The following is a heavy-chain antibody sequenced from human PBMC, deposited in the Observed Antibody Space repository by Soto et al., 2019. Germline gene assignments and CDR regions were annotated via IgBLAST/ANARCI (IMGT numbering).Heavy chain of an antibody. CDR2: IYYSGST. CDR1: GGSISSSSYY. J-gene: IGHJ6*02. CDR3: ASPKIDYYYPMDV. V-gene: IGHV4-39*01. Sequence: SETLSLTCTVSGGSISSSSYYWGWIRQPPGKGLEWIGSIYYSGSTYYNPSLKSRVTISVDTPKNQISLKLSSVTAADTAVYYWASPKIDYYYPMDVWGQGTTVPVSS.